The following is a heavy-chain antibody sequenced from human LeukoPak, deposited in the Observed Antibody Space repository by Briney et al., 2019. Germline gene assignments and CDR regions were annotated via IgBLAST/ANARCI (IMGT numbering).Heavy chain of an antibody. CDR3: ARGQWLVMTL. J-gene: IGHJ4*02. CDR1: GFTFSSYG. CDR2: ISYDGSNK. V-gene: IGHV3-30*03. D-gene: IGHD6-19*01. Sequence: GGSLRLSCAASGFTFSSYGMHWVRQAPGKGLEWVAVISYDGSNKYYADSVEGRFTISRDNAKNSLYLQMNSLRAEDTAVYYCARGQWLVMTLWGQGTLVTVSS.